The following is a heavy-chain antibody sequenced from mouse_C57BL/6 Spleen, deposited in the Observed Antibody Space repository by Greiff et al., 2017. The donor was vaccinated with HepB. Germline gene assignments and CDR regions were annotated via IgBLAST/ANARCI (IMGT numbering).Heavy chain of an antibody. CDR3: TIFYSNYEGTWFAY. Sequence: DVQLQESGAELVRPGASVKLSCTASGFNIKDDYMHWVKQRPEQGLEWIGWIDPENGDTEYASKFQGKATITADTSSNTAYLQLSSLTSEDTAVYYCTIFYSNYEGTWFAYWGQGTLVTVSA. D-gene: IGHD2-5*01. CDR2: IDPENGDT. J-gene: IGHJ3*01. CDR1: GFNIKDDY. V-gene: IGHV14-4*01.